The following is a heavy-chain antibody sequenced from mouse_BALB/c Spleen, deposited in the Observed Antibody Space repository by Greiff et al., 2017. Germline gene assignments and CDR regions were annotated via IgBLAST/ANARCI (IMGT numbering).Heavy chain of an antibody. CDR1: GFTFSSSY. CDR2: IYAGTGGT. J-gene: IGHJ1*01. Sequence: QLQESGAELVKPGASVKLSCKTSGFTFSSSYISWLKQKPGQSLEWIAWIYAGTGGTSYNQKFTGKAQLTVDTSSSTAYMQFSSLTTEDSAIYYCARPPIYYGYDEGDWYFDVWGAGTTVTVSS. CDR3: ARPPIYYGYDEGDWYFDV. V-gene: IGHV1-84*02. D-gene: IGHD2-2*01.